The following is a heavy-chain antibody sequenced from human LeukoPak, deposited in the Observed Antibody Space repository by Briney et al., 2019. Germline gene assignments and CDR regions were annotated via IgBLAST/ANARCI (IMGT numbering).Heavy chain of an antibody. J-gene: IGHJ4*02. CDR1: GFTFSSYA. CDR3: AKMAEYYDFWSGYRFKDSDY. V-gene: IGHV3-23*01. CDR2: ISGSGGST. Sequence: PGGSLRLSCAASGFTFSSYAMSWVRQAPGKGLEWVSAISGSGGSTYYADSVKGRFTISRDNSKDTLYLQMNSLRAEDTAVYYCAKMAEYYDFWSGYRFKDSDYWGQGTLVTVSS. D-gene: IGHD3-3*01.